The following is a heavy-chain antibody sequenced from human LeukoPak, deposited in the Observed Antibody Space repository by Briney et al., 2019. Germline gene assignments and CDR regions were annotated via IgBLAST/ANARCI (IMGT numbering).Heavy chain of an antibody. CDR2: VSPNSGNT. CDR3: ARGVGYCSGGNCYGVGSSDY. J-gene: IGHJ4*02. V-gene: IGHV1-8*01. D-gene: IGHD2-15*01. CDR1: GYTFTSYD. Sequence: ASVTVSCTASGYTFTSYDLNWVRQATGQGLEWMGWVSPNSGNTGYAQKFQGRVTMTRDTSISTVYMELSSLRSEDTAVYYCARGVGYCSGGNCYGVGSSDYWGQGTLVTVSS.